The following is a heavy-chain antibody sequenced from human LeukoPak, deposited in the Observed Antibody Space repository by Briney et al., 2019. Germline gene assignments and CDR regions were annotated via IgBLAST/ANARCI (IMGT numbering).Heavy chain of an antibody. Sequence: GGSLRLSCAASGFTFSDYYMSWIRQAPGKGLEWVSYISSSGSTIYYADSVKGRFTISRDNAKNSLYLQMNSLRAEGTAVYYCARVTFGGVIVYYYYMDVWGKGTTVTISS. D-gene: IGHD3-16*02. CDR1: GFTFSDYY. V-gene: IGHV3-11*01. J-gene: IGHJ6*03. CDR2: ISSSGSTI. CDR3: ARVTFGGVIVYYYYMDV.